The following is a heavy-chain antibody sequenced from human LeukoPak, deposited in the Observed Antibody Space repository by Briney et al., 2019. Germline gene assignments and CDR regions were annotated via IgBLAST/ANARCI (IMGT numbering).Heavy chain of an antibody. D-gene: IGHD1-26*01. CDR2: IYYSGST. V-gene: IGHV4-39*02. J-gene: IGHJ6*03. CDR3: ARENSGSYNLLYYYMDV. Sequence: KSSETLSLTCTVSGGSISSSSYYWGWIRQPPGKGLEWIGSIYYSGSTYYNPSLKSRVTISVDTSKNQFSLKLSSVTAADTAVYYCARENSGSYNLLYYYMDVWGKGTTVTVSS. CDR1: GGSISSSSYY.